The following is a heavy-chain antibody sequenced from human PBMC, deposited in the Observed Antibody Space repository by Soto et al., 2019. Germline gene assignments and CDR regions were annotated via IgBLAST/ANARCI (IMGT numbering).Heavy chain of an antibody. J-gene: IGHJ4*02. CDR2: IDWDDDE. CDR1: GFSLSTGGMC. D-gene: IGHD3-16*01. CDR3: ARTFDGFPDY. Sequence: SGPTLVNPTQTLTLTCTFSGFSLSTGGMCVNWIRQPPGKALEWPALIDWDDDEYYNTSLKTRLTISKDTSKKQVVLTMTNMDPVDTATYYCARTFDGFPDYWGQGTLVTVSS. V-gene: IGHV2-70*01.